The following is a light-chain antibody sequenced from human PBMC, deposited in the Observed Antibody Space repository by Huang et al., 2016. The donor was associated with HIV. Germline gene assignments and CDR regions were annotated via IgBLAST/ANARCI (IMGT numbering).Light chain of an antibody. CDR1: QSISSW. Sequence: DIQMTQSPSTLSASVGDRVTITCRASQSISSWLAWYQKKPGKAPKLLIYKASSLESGVPSRFSGSGSGTEFTLTISSLQPDDFATYYCQQSSAYPLTFGGGTKVEIK. V-gene: IGKV1-5*03. J-gene: IGKJ4*01. CDR2: KAS. CDR3: QQSSAYPLT.